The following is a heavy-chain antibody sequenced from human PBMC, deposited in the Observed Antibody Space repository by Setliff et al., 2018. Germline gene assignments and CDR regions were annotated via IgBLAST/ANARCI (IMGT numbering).Heavy chain of an antibody. Sequence: ASVKVSCKTSGYSFTVFGISWVRQAPGQGLEWMGWISPYYGNTNYAQQFQGRVTMTTDTSTTTAYMELTSMTSDDTALYYCVRGQGPRTVVAIPFDHWGQGTLVTVSS. D-gene: IGHD3-22*01. CDR2: ISPYYGNT. J-gene: IGHJ4*02. CDR1: GYSFTVFG. CDR3: VRGQGPRTVVAIPFDH. V-gene: IGHV1-18*01.